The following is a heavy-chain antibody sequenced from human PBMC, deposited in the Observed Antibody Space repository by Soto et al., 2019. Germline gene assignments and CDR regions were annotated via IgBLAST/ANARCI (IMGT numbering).Heavy chain of an antibody. V-gene: IGHV3-30-3*01. CDR3: AREGGIVLMVYGNFDC. CDR1: GFTFSSYA. D-gene: IGHD2-8*01. Sequence: QVQLVESGGGVVQPGRSMRLSCAASGFTFSSYAMHWVRQAPGKGLEWVAAISYDGTNKYYADSVKGRLTISRDNSKSTLFLKMDSLRTEDTAVYYCAREGGIVLMVYGNFDCWGQVTLVTVSS. CDR2: ISYDGTNK. J-gene: IGHJ4*02.